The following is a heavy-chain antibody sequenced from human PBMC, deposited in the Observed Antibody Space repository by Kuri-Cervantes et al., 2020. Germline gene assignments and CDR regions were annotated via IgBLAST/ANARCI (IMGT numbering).Heavy chain of an antibody. V-gene: IGHV3-48*01. J-gene: IGHJ4*02. D-gene: IGHD1-26*01. CDR1: GFTFSSYS. CDR2: ISSTSSSI. CDR3: ARSIVGGTTSGYDY. Sequence: GGSLRLSCAASGFTFSSYSLNWVRQAPGKGLEWLSYISSTSSSIYYADSVKGRFTISRDNSKNSLYLQMNSLRAEDTAVYYCARSIVGGTTSGYDYWGQGTLVTVSS.